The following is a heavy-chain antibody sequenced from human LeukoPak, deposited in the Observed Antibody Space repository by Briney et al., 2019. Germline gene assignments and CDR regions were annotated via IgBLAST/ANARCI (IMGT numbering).Heavy chain of an antibody. Sequence: GASVKVSCRASGYTFSGYFMHWVRQAPGQGLEWMGWIYPNSGGTKYAQKFQGRVTMTRDTSISTIYMELSSLRSDDTAVYYCARFGGTPNFDYWGKGPLVTVSS. CDR3: ARFGGTPNFDY. D-gene: IGHD3-16*01. J-gene: IGHJ4*02. CDR2: IYPNSGGT. V-gene: IGHV1-2*02. CDR1: GYTFSGYF.